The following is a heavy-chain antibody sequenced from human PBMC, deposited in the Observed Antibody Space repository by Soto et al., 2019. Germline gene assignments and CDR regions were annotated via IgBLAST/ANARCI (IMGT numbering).Heavy chain of an antibody. CDR2: ISYTGIA. Sequence: SETLSLTCTVSVGSIKYSYWTWIRQPPGKGLEWIGYISYTGIANYNASLKSRLTTSVDTSKNQFSLKLSSVTAADTALYYCARVNYGDYYYGMDVWGQGTTVTVSS. J-gene: IGHJ6*02. CDR1: VGSIKYSY. V-gene: IGHV4-59*01. CDR3: ARVNYGDYYYGMDV. D-gene: IGHD4-17*01.